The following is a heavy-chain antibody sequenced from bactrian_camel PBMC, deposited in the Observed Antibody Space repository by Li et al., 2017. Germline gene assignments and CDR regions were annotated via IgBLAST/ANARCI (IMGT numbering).Heavy chain of an antibody. Sequence: DVQLVESGGGLVQPGGSLRLSCAASGFTFSSWYMSWVRQFPGKGLEWVSGVDSGGIAPNYRDSVEGRFTISTDNAKTTMYLQMNSLKSEDAAMYYCATWTGNYWGQGTQVTVS. CDR3: ATWTGNY. CDR1: GFTFSSWY. V-gene: IGHV3S40*01. J-gene: IGHJ4*01. D-gene: IGHD6*01. CDR2: VDSGGIAP.